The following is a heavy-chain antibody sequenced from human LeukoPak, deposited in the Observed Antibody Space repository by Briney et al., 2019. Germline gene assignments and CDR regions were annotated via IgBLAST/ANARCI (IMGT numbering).Heavy chain of an antibody. D-gene: IGHD5-24*01. CDR2: IRSKAYGGTT. CDR1: GFNFGDHA. J-gene: IGHJ6*02. Sequence: GRSLRLSCTGFGFNFGDHAMSWVRQAPGKGLEWVGFIRSKAYGGTTEYAASVKGRFTISRADSISIAYLQMNSLKTEDTAVYYCSRGPIQLWLRNGMDVWGQGTTVTVSS. CDR3: SRGPIQLWLRNGMDV. V-gene: IGHV3-49*04.